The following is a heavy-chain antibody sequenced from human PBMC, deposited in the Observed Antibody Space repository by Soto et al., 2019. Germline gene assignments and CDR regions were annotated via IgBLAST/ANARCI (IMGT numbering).Heavy chain of an antibody. CDR2: TNGNLGTG. D-gene: IGHD4-4*01. J-gene: IGHJ4*01. CDR1: GGTFSSYP. CDR3: ARRDSHCYFRYFDN. V-gene: IGHV1-69*06. Sequence: QVQLVQSGAEVKRPGSSVKVSCKASGGTFSSYPISWVRQAPGQGLEWMGGTNGNLGTGNYAQKFRGRLTITTDISTTTAYMELSSLTSEDTAVYYCARRDSHCYFRYFDNLGHGTLVTVSS.